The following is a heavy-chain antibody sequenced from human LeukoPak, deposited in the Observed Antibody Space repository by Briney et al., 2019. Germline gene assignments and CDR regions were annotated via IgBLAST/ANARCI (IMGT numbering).Heavy chain of an antibody. Sequence: SETLSLTCTVSGGSMSPYHWGWIRQPPGKGLEWTGYIYYSGSTNYNPSLNSRVTVSVDTSKNQFSLRLSSVTAADTAIYYCARAVSGRFDYWGQGTLVTVSS. V-gene: IGHV4-59*08. D-gene: IGHD6-19*01. CDR2: IYYSGST. CDR1: GGSMSPYH. CDR3: ARAVSGRFDY. J-gene: IGHJ4*02.